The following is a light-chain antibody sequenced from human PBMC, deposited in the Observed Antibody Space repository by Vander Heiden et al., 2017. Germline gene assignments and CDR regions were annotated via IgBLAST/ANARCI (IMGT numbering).Light chain of an antibody. CDR2: AAS. CDR1: QSISTF. Sequence: DFQMTQSPSSLSASVGDRVTITCRASQSISTFLNWYQQKPGKAPKLLIFAASSLPSGVPSGFSGSGSGTDFTLTISSLQPEDFATYYCQQSYRTPYTFGQGTKLEIK. V-gene: IGKV1-39*01. J-gene: IGKJ2*01. CDR3: QQSYRTPYT.